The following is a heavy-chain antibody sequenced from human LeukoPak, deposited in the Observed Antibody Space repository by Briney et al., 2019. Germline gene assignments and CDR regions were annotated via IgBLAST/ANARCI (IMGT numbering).Heavy chain of an antibody. D-gene: IGHD3-22*01. J-gene: IGHJ1*01. CDR3: AREGNYYDSSGYYSVPFQH. CDR2: INHSGST. V-gene: IGHV4-34*09. Sequence: SETLSLTCAVYGGSFSGYYWSWIRQPPGKGLEWIGEINHSGSTNYNPSLKSRVTISVDTSKNQFSLKLSSVTAADTAVYYCAREGNYYDSSGYYSVPFQHWGQGTLVTVSS. CDR1: GGSFSGYY.